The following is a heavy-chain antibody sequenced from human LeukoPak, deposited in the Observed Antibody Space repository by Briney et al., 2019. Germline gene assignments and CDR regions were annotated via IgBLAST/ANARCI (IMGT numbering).Heavy chain of an antibody. CDR3: ARARHPRDAFDI. Sequence: PSETLSLTCTVSGGSISSSSYYWGWIRQPPGKGLEWIGSIYYSGSTYYNPSLKSRVTISVDTSKNQFSLNLTSVAAADTAVYYCARARHPRDAFDIWGQGIMVTVSS. CDR2: IYYSGST. V-gene: IGHV4-39*07. J-gene: IGHJ3*02. CDR1: GGSISSSSYY.